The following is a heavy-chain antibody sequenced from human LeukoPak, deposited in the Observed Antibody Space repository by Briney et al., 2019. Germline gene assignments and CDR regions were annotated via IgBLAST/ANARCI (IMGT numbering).Heavy chain of an antibody. Sequence: SQAPSLTCTVPGDSITSGSYYWSWVRQPAGKGLEWIERIFMSGGTNYNPSLRSRVAMSLDTSKNLFSLKLYSVTAADTAVYYCARGGSTLHSAGGHDIEFYYYYYMDVWGKGTPVTISS. V-gene: IGHV4-61*02. D-gene: IGHD3-9*01. CDR3: ARGGSTLHSAGGHDIEFYYYYYMDV. CDR1: GDSITSGSYY. CDR2: IFMSGGT. J-gene: IGHJ6*03.